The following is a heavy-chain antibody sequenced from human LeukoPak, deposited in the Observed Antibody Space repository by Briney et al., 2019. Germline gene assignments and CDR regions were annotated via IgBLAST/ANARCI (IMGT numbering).Heavy chain of an antibody. CDR2: IYFSGST. D-gene: IGHD2-2*01. Sequence: SETLSLTCTVSGDSISSANYYWGWVRQPPGKGLERIGSIYFSGSTYYNPSLKSRVTISVETSKVQFSLKLSSVTAADTAVYYCARDSCSSTSCRKKFDNWGQGTLVTVSS. V-gene: IGHV4-39*07. CDR1: GDSISSANYY. J-gene: IGHJ4*02. CDR3: ARDSCSSTSCRKKFDN.